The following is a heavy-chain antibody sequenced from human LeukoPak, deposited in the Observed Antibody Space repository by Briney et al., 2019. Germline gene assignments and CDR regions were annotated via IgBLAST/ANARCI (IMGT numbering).Heavy chain of an antibody. J-gene: IGHJ4*02. D-gene: IGHD2-2*01. CDR3: ATERGYCSSTSCQTSSFDY. CDR2: INAGNGNT. CDR1: GYTFTRYA. V-gene: IGHV1-3*01. Sequence: ASVKVSCKASGYTFTRYAMHWVRQAPGQRLEWMGWINAGNGNTKYSQKFQGRVTITRDTSASTAYMELSSLRSEGTAVYYCATERGYCSSTSCQTSSFDYWGQGTLVTVSS.